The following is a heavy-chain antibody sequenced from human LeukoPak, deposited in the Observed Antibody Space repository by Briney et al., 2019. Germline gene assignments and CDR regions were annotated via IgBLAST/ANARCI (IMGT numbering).Heavy chain of an antibody. D-gene: IGHD3-10*01. Sequence: PSETLSLTCTVSGVSISSTTYYLGWIRQPPGKGLEWIGSIHHSGNTYYSPSLKSRVTISIDTSNNQFSLKLSSVTAADTAVYYCGRPLRGAGSYYPFDNWGQGTLVTVSS. V-gene: IGHV4-39*01. CDR3: GRPLRGAGSYYPFDN. J-gene: IGHJ4*02. CDR1: GVSISSTTYY. CDR2: IHHSGNT.